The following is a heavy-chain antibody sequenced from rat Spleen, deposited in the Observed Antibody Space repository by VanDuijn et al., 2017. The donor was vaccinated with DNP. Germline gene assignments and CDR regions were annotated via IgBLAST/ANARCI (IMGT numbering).Heavy chain of an antibody. CDR1: GFTFSNYW. J-gene: IGHJ3*01. V-gene: IGHV5S23*01. CDR2: IANGGGST. D-gene: IGHD1-11*01. Sequence: EVQLVESGGGLVQPGNSLKLSCAASGFTFSNYWMTWIRQVPGKGLEWIASIANGGGSTYYPDSVKGRFTISRDNAKSTLYLHMDSLRSDDTATYYCARHFYGDYSARFAYWGQGTLITVSS. CDR3: ARHFYGDYSARFAY.